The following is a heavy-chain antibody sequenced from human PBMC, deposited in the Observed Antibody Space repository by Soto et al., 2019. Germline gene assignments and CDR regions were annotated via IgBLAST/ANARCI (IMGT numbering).Heavy chain of an antibody. CDR3: ARPAHSSSWLSFSY. V-gene: IGHV2-26*01. D-gene: IGHD6-13*01. Sequence: QVTLKESGPVLVKPTETLTLTCTVSGFSLSNARMGVSWIRQPPGKALEWLAHIFWNDETSYSPSLRSRLNISKDTSKSQVVLTMTNMDPVDTATYYCARPAHSSSWLSFSYWGQGTLVTVSS. J-gene: IGHJ4*02. CDR1: GFSLSNARMG. CDR2: IFWNDET.